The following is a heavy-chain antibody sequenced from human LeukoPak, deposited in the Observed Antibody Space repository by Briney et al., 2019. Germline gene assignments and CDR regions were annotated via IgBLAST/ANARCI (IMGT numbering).Heavy chain of an antibody. D-gene: IGHD3-22*01. CDR3: AKEMRGSSGSNYFDY. Sequence: PAGGSLRLSCAASGFTFSSYAMSWVRQAPGKGLEWVSAISGSGGSTYYADSVKGRFTISRDNSKNTLYLQMNSLRAEDTAVYYCAKEMRGSSGSNYFDYWGQGTLVTVSS. V-gene: IGHV3-23*01. CDR1: GFTFSSYA. J-gene: IGHJ4*02. CDR2: ISGSGGST.